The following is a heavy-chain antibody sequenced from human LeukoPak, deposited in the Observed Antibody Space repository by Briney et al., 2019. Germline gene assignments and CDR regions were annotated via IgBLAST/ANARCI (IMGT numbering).Heavy chain of an antibody. Sequence: GGSLRLSCAASGFTFSNYWMHWVRHAPGKGLVWVSRLNSDGSSTNYADSVKGRFTISRDNAKNTLYLQMNSLRDEDTAVFYCAWSRYDYIWGIDYWGQGTLVTISS. J-gene: IGHJ4*02. CDR3: AWSRYDYIWGIDY. D-gene: IGHD3-16*01. CDR2: LNSDGSST. V-gene: IGHV3-74*01. CDR1: GFTFSNYW.